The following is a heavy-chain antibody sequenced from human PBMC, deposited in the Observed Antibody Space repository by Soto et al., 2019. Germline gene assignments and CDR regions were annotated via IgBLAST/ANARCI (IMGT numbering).Heavy chain of an antibody. CDR3: ARDKVGYDFWTSYYYYGMDV. CDR1: GFTFSSYG. Sequence: GGSLRLSCAASGFTFSSYGMHWVRQAPGKGLEWVAVIWYDGSNKYYADSVKGRLTISRDNSKNTLYLQMNSLRAEDTVVYYCARDKVGYDFWTSYYYYGMDVWGQGTTVTVSS. D-gene: IGHD3-3*01. J-gene: IGHJ6*02. V-gene: IGHV3-33*01. CDR2: IWYDGSNK.